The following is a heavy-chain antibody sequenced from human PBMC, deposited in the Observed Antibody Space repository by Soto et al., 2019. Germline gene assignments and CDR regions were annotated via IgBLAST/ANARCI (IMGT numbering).Heavy chain of an antibody. V-gene: IGHV1-2*02. D-gene: IGHD3-3*01. CDR1: GYPVTAYY. CDR3: AGGGGVGVAGSAAFDM. Sequence: QLHLVQSGAVVKKPGASVTVSCSASGYPVTAYYMHWVRQAPGRGLEWMGGINPATGAAKYTQTFQGRCTMTKDTSTGTVFIEPSGLPSGGPGVFYVAGGGGVGVAGSAAFDMWGQGTVVTVSS. J-gene: IGHJ3*02. CDR2: INPATGAA.